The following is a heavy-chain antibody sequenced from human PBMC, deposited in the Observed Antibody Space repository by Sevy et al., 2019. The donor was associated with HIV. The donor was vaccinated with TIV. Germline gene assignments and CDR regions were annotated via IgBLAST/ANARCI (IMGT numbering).Heavy chain of an antibody. V-gene: IGHV3-7*01. Sequence: GGSLRLSCAASGFTFSSYWMSWVRQAPGKGLEWVANIKQDGSEKYYVDSVKGRLTISRDKAKNSLYLQRNSLRAEDTAVCYCARGRFLSYGMDVWGQGTTVTVSS. CDR3: ARGRFLSYGMDV. J-gene: IGHJ6*02. CDR1: GFTFSSYW. D-gene: IGHD3-3*01. CDR2: IKQDGSEK.